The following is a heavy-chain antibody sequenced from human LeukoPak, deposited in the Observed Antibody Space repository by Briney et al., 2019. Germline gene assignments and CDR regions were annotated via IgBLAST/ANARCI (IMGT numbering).Heavy chain of an antibody. J-gene: IGHJ4*02. CDR3: ASGYSGSYFGFYYFDY. Sequence: PGGSLRLSCAASGFTFSFNSMHWVRQGPGKGLVWVSRIKRDGSGTTYADSVKGRFTISRDNAKNTLYLQMNSLRAEDTAVYYCASGYSGSYFGFYYFDYWGQGTLVTVSS. CDR1: GFTFSFNS. V-gene: IGHV3-74*01. CDR2: IKRDGSGT. D-gene: IGHD1-26*01.